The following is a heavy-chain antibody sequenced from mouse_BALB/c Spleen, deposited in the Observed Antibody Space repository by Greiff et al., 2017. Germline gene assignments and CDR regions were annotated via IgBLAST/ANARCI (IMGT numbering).Heavy chain of an antibody. V-gene: IGHV1-77*01. J-gene: IGHJ2*01. Sequence: VQLQESGAELARPGASVKLSCKASGYTFTDYYINWVKQRTGQGLEWIGEIYPGSGNTYYNEKFKGKATLTADKSSSTAYMQLSSLTSEDSAVYFCAYSHYFDYWGQGTTLTVSS. CDR1: GYTFTDYY. CDR3: AYSHYFDY. CDR2: IYPGSGNT.